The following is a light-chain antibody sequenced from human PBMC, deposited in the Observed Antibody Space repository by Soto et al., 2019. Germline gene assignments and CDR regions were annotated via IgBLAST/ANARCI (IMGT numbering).Light chain of an antibody. CDR1: QSITNY. J-gene: IGKJ2*01. CDR2: AAS. V-gene: IGKV1-39*01. Sequence: DIQMTQSPSSLSVSVGDRVTITCRASQSITNYLYWYQQKPGKAPKLLVYAASSLQSGVPSRFSGNGSGTDFTLTISSLQPEDFATYYCQQSDSYSYTFGQGTKLEIK. CDR3: QQSDSYSYT.